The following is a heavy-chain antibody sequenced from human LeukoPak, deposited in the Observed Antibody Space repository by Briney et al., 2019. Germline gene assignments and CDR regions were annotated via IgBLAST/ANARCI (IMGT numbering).Heavy chain of an antibody. CDR3: AKGYGSGRTANWFDP. J-gene: IGHJ5*02. V-gene: IGHV3-9*01. CDR2: ISWNSGSI. Sequence: GGSLRLSCAASGFTFDDYAMHWVRQAPGKGLEWVSGISWNSGSIGYADSVKGRFTISRDNAKNSLYLQMNSLRAEDTALYYCAKGYGSGRTANWFDPWGQGTLVTVSS. CDR1: GFTFDDYA. D-gene: IGHD3-10*01.